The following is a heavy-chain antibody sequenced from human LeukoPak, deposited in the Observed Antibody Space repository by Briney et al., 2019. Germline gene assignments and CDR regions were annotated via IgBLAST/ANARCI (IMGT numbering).Heavy chain of an antibody. CDR1: GYTFTAYY. V-gene: IGHV1-2*02. Sequence: GASVKVSCKASGYTFTAYYMHWVRQAPGHGLEWMGWINPNSGGTNYAQNFQDRVTMTRDTSISTAYMELSRLRSDDTAVYFCARVKYNNNWSWFDPWGQGTQVTVSS. J-gene: IGHJ5*02. CDR2: INPNSGGT. CDR3: ARVKYNNNWSWFDP. D-gene: IGHD1-1*01.